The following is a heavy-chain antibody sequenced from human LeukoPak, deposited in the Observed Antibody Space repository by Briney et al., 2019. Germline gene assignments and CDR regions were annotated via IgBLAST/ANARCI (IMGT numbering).Heavy chain of an antibody. CDR3: ARYSSGWYFDY. J-gene: IGHJ4*02. Sequence: SETLSLTCTVSGGSISSSSYYWGWIRQPPGKGLEWIGSICYSGSTYYNPSLKSRVTISVDTSKNQFSLKLGSVTAADTAVYYCARYSSGWYFDYWGQGTLVTVSS. CDR2: ICYSGST. D-gene: IGHD6-19*01. CDR1: GGSISSSSYY. V-gene: IGHV4-39*01.